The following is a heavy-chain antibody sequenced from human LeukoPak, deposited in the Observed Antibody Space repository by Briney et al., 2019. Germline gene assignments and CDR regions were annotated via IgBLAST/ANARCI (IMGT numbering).Heavy chain of an antibody. D-gene: IGHD3-3*01. J-gene: IGHJ6*02. V-gene: IGHV3-33*01. CDR1: GFTFSSYG. CDR3: ARDDDDFWSGYPYGMDV. Sequence: GRSLRLSCAASGFTFSSYGMHWVRQAPGKGLEWVAVIWYDGSNKYYADSVKGRFTISRDNSKNTLYLQMNSLRAEDTAVYYCARDDDDFWSGYPYGMDVWGQGTTVTVSS. CDR2: IWYDGSNK.